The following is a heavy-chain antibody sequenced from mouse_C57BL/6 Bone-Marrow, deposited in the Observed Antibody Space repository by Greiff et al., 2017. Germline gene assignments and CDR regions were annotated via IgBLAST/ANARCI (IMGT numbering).Heavy chain of an antibody. Sequence: VQLQESGPELVKPGASVKISCKASGYAFSSSWMNWVKQRPGKGLEWIGRIYPGDGDTNYNGKFKGKATLTADKSSSTAYMQLSSLTSEDSAVYFCARWDYGSSYGYFDVWGTGTTVTVSS. CDR1: GYAFSSSW. CDR3: ARWDYGSSYGYFDV. D-gene: IGHD1-1*01. V-gene: IGHV1-82*01. CDR2: IYPGDGDT. J-gene: IGHJ1*03.